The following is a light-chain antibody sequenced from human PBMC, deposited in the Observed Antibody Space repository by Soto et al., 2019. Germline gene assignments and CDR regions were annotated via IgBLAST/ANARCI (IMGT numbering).Light chain of an antibody. Sequence: EIVMTQSPATLSVSPGERATLSCRASQGVTSDYLAWYQQKPGQAPRPLIYVASSRATGVPDRFSGSGSGTDFTLTISRLEPEDFAVYYCQQYGSSRITFGQGTRLEIK. CDR2: VAS. V-gene: IGKV3-20*01. CDR3: QQYGSSRIT. CDR1: QGVTSDY. J-gene: IGKJ5*01.